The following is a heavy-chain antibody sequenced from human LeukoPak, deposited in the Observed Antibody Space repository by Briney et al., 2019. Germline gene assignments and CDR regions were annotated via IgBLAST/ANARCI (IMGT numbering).Heavy chain of an antibody. J-gene: IGHJ4*02. CDR2: ISGSGGST. V-gene: IGHV3-23*01. CDR3: AKSGYSSSWPLAKYYFDY. Sequence: GGSLRLSCAASGFTFSSNAMSWVRQAPGKGLEWVSAISGSGGSTYYADSVKGRFTISRDNSKNTLYLQMNSLRAEDTAVYYCAKSGYSSSWPLAKYYFDYWGQGTLVTVSS. CDR1: GFTFSSNA. D-gene: IGHD6-13*01.